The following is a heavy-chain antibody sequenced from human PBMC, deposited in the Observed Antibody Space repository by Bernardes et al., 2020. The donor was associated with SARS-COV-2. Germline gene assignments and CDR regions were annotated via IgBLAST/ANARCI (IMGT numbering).Heavy chain of an antibody. V-gene: IGHV3-23*01. CDR1: GFTFHNSA. Sequence: GGSLRLSCAASGFTFHNSAMSWVRQAPGKGLEWVSSISGSGITTYYADSVKGRFTISRDNSKNTLYLQMNSLRADDTAIYHCAKTANSTYHYFDPWGQGTLVTVSS. CDR3: AKTANSTYHYFDP. J-gene: IGHJ5*02. CDR2: ISGSGITT. D-gene: IGHD4-4*01.